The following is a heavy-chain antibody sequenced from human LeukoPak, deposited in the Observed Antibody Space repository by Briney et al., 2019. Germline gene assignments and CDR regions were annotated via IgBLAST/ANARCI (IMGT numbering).Heavy chain of an antibody. D-gene: IGHD3-9*01. J-gene: IGHJ6*02. Sequence: KISCKGSGYSFTSYWIGWVRQAPGQGLEWMGGIIPIFGTANYAQKFQGRVTITADESTSTAYMELSSLRSEDTAVYYCASSWGYYDILTGPYYYGMDVWGQGTTVTVSS. CDR3: ASSWGYYDILTGPYYYGMDV. CDR1: GYSFTSYW. V-gene: IGHV1-69*01. CDR2: IIPIFGTA.